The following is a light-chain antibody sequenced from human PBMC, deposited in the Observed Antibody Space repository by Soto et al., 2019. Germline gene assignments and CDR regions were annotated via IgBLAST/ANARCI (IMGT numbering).Light chain of an antibody. V-gene: IGLV2-8*01. J-gene: IGLJ2*01. CDR1: SSDVADYNY. Sequence: QSALTQPPSASGSPGQSVTISCTGTSSDVADYNYVSWYQQHPGKAPKLMIYEVSKRPSGVPDRFSGSKSGNTASLTVSGLQAEDEADYYCSSYAGNNNLVFGGGTKLTVL. CDR2: EVS. CDR3: SSYAGNNNLV.